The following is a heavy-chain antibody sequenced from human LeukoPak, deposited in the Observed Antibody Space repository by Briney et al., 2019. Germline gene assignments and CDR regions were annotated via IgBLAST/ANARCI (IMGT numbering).Heavy chain of an antibody. CDR1: GYSITSGYH. D-gene: IGHD6-19*01. CDR3: VRGRYSSGWYRDKNWFDP. V-gene: IGHV4-38-2*02. Sequence: SETLSLTCTVSGYSITSGYHWGWIRQPPDKGLEWIGNFYQSGIFNYNPSLKSRATISVDTSKNQFSLKLSSVTAADTAVYYCVRGRYSSGWYRDKNWFDPWGQGTPVTVSS. CDR2: FYQSGIF. J-gene: IGHJ5*02.